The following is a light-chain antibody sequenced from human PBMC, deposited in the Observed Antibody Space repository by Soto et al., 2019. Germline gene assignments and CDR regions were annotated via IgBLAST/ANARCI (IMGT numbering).Light chain of an antibody. Sequence: SYELTQPPSVSVAPGQTAKITCAGDNIDTKSMHWYQQRPGQAPVLVVHDDTDRAAGIPERFSGSKSGSTATLTISRVEAGDEADYYCQVWDIITYHVVFGGGTKLTVL. J-gene: IGLJ2*01. CDR1: NIDTKS. CDR2: DDT. V-gene: IGLV3-21*02. CDR3: QVWDIITYHVV.